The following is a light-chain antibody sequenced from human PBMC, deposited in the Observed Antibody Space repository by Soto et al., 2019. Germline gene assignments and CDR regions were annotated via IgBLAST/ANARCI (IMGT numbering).Light chain of an antibody. Sequence: PGERATLSCRASQSISTYLAWHQQKPGQPPRLLIYDASKRAPGIPARISGSGSGTDFTLTISSLEPEDFAVYYCQHRNNWPITFGHGTRLDIK. V-gene: IGKV3-11*01. CDR3: QHRNNWPIT. CDR2: DAS. CDR1: QSISTY. J-gene: IGKJ5*01.